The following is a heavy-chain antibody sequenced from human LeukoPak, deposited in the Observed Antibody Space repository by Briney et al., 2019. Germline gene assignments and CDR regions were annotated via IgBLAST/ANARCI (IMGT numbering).Heavy chain of an antibody. D-gene: IGHD5-24*01. V-gene: IGHV3-30*02. CDR1: GFTFSSYG. CDR3: AKGGGDGLKY. CDR2: IRYDGSNK. Sequence: PGRSLRLSCAASGFTFSSYGMHWVRQAPGKGLEWAAFIRYDGSNKYYADSVKGRFTISRDNSKNTLYLQMNSLRAEDTAVYYCAKGGGDGLKYWGQGTLVTVSS. J-gene: IGHJ4*02.